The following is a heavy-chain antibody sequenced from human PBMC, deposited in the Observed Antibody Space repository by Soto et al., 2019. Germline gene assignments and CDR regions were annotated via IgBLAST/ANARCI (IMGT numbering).Heavy chain of an antibody. Sequence: GGSLRLSCAASGFTFNSHAMHWVRQAPGKGLEWVAVISNDGKDKYSADSVTGRFTISRDNSENTLYLQMNSLRAEDTAVYYCAKDKDFGAPGYYFDYWGRGTLVTVSS. CDR1: GFTFNSHA. D-gene: IGHD1-26*01. V-gene: IGHV3-30*18. CDR3: AKDKDFGAPGYYFDY. CDR2: ISNDGKDK. J-gene: IGHJ4*02.